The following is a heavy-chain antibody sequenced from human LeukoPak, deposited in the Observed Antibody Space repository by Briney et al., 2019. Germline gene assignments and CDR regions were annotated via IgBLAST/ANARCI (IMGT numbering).Heavy chain of an antibody. V-gene: IGHV4-31*03. Sequence: SATLSLTCTVSGGSISIGGYYWSWIRQHPWKGLDWIGYIYYSCSTYYNPSLKSRVTISVDTSKNQFSLKLSSVTAADMAVYYCARAKAPPCGGDCYTVISYYYYGMDVWGKGTTVTVSS. CDR1: GGSISIGGYY. D-gene: IGHD2-21*02. CDR2: IYYSCST. CDR3: ARAKAPPCGGDCYTVISYYYYGMDV. J-gene: IGHJ6*04.